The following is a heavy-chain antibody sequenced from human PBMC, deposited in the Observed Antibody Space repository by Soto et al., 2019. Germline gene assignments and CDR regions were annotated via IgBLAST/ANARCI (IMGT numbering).Heavy chain of an antibody. Sequence: EVQLLESGGGSVQPGGSLRLSCAASGFTFSSYAMHWVRRPPGKGLEWVSSISGSGGTAYYADSVKGRFSISRDSLVNTLYLQMNSLRAEYTAVYYCAKGRGQNWNFDSWGQGTLVTVSP. CDR2: ISGSGGTA. CDR3: AKGRGQNWNFDS. V-gene: IGHV3-23*01. D-gene: IGHD1-1*01. J-gene: IGHJ5*01. CDR1: GFTFSSYA.